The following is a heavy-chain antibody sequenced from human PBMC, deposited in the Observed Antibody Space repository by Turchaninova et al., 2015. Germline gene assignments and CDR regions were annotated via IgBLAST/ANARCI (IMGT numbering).Heavy chain of an antibody. Sequence: QVTMTESGPALVKPTETPTLTSTFSGFSLSTSGMRVTWLRQPPGQALEWLSRIDWDDDKLYNTSLKTRLTISKGTSNDQVVLTMTDMDPVDTATYYCARIRGFEIDYWGQGILITVSS. J-gene: IGHJ4*02. V-gene: IGHV2-70*04. CDR2: IDWDDDK. CDR3: ARIRGFEIDY. D-gene: IGHD6-25*01. CDR1: GFSLSTSGMR.